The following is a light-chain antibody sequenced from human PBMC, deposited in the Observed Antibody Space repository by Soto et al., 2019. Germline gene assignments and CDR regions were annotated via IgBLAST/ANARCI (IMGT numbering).Light chain of an antibody. CDR3: QQSYSTPT. CDR1: QSISSY. Sequence: DIQMTQSPSSLSASVGDRVTITCRASQSISSYLNWYQQKPGKAPKLLIYAASSLQSGVPSRFSGSGSGTDFTLTISRLQPEDFATYCYQQSYSTPTFGQGTKLEIK. V-gene: IGKV1-39*01. J-gene: IGKJ2*01. CDR2: AAS.